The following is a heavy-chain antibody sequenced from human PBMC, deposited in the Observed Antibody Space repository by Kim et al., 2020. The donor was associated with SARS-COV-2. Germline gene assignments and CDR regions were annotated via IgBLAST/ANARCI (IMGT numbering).Heavy chain of an antibody. CDR3: ARGLSGGSGIFGY. J-gene: IGHJ4*02. CDR2: INHSGST. CDR1: GGSFSGYY. D-gene: IGHD3-10*01. V-gene: IGHV4-34*01. Sequence: SETLSLTCAVYGGSFSGYYWSWIRQPPGKGLEWIGEINHSGSTNYNPSLKSRVTISVDTSKNQFSLKLSSVTAADTTVYYCARGLSGGSGIFGYWGQGTLVTVSS.